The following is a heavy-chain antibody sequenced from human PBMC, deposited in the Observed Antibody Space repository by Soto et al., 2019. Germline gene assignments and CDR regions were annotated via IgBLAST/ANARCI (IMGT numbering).Heavy chain of an antibody. CDR2: LSANGGGT. D-gene: IGHD3-3*01. CDR3: ANSNDTSIFGVVIYYFDY. CDR1: GFTFSSFG. Sequence: EVQLLESGGDLVQPGGSLRLSCAASGFTFSSFGMNWVRQAPGKGLEWVSSLSANGGGTYYADSVKGRFSISRDNAKNTLFLQMNSLSAEVKAVYYCANSNDTSIFGVVIYYFDYWGQGNLVTVSA. V-gene: IGHV3-23*01. J-gene: IGHJ4*02.